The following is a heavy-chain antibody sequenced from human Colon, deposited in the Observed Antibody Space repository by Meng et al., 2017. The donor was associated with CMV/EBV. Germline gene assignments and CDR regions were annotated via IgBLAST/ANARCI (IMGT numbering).Heavy chain of an antibody. J-gene: IGHJ4*02. D-gene: IGHD1-14*01. V-gene: IGHV3-66*01. CDR2: IFSNGNT. Sequence: EVPLVDAWGGLVQPWGSLRLSCAVSAFNVSGGYMSWVRQAPGKGLEWVSSIFSNGNTYYADSVKGRFTISRDDSKNILFLQMNTLRAEDTAVYSCADFENGPGYWGQGTLVTVSS. CDR1: AFNVSGGY. CDR3: ADFENGPGY.